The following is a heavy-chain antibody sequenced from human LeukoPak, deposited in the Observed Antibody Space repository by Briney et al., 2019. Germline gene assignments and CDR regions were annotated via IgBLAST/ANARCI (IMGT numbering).Heavy chain of an antibody. CDR2: IYSGGST. V-gene: IGHV3-66*01. D-gene: IGHD3-9*01. CDR3: ALGLVTDY. J-gene: IGHJ4*02. Sequence: SGGSLRLSCAASGFTVSSHFMSWVRQAPGKGLEWVSVIYSGGSTYYADSVKGRFTISRDNSKNTLYLQMNSLRVEDTAVYYCALGLVTDYWGQGTLVTVSS. CDR1: GFTVSSHF.